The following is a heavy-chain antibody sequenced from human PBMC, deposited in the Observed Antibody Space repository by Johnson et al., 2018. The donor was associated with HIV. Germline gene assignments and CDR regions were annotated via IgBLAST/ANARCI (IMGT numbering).Heavy chain of an antibody. D-gene: IGHD2-2*01. Sequence: QEQLVESGGGVVQPGRSLRLSCAASGFTLISYAMHWVRQAPGKGLEWVAGISYDGNSEYYADSVKGRVTISRDNSKNTLYLQMNSLRAEDTAVYYCARVAPAHDAFDIWGQGTMVTVSS. J-gene: IGHJ3*02. CDR2: ISYDGNSE. CDR1: GFTLISYA. V-gene: IGHV3-30-3*01. CDR3: ARVAPAHDAFDI.